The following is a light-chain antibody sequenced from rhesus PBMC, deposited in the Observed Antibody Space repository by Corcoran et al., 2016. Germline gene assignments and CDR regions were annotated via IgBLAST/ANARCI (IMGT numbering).Light chain of an antibody. Sequence: QAALTQPRSVSGSPGQSVTISCTGTSSDIGGYKYVSWYQQHPGTAPKPMIYEVSKRPSGVSDRFSGSKSGNTASLTISGLQAEDEADYYCSSYAGSNSYIFGGGTRLTVL. CDR1: SSDIGGYKY. J-gene: IGLJ1*01. CDR2: EVS. CDR3: SSYAGSNSYI. V-gene: IGLV2-32*02.